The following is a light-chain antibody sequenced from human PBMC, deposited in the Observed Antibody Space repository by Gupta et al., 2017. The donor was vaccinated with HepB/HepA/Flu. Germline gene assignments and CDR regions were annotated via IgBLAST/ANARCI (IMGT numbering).Light chain of an antibody. V-gene: IGLV1-47*01. CDR1: SSNIGTTF. CDR2: RSN. Sequence: QSVLTQPPSVSGTPGQRVVISCSVSSSNIGTTFVYWYQHLPGAAPRPLIYRSNPRPSGVPERFSGSKSGTSASLAIGGLRSEDEADYYCVAWDDTLVGWLFGGGTRLTVL. CDR3: VAWDDTLVGWL. J-gene: IGLJ3*02.